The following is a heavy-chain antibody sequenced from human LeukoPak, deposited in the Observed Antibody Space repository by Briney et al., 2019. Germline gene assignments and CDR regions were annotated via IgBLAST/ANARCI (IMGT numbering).Heavy chain of an antibody. CDR2: ISYDGSNK. Sequence: GGSLRLSCAASNFAFSSYSMHWVRQAPGKGLEWVAVISYDGSNKYYADSVKGRFTISRDNSKNTLYLQMNSLRAEDTAVYYCAREPWELGDAFDIWGQGTMVTVSS. D-gene: IGHD1-26*01. CDR1: NFAFSSYS. J-gene: IGHJ3*02. CDR3: AREPWELGDAFDI. V-gene: IGHV3-30-3*01.